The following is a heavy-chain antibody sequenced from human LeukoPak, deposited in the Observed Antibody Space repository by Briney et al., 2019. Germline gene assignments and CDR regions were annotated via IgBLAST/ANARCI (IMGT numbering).Heavy chain of an antibody. J-gene: IGHJ5*02. V-gene: IGHV1-69*04. CDR1: GGTFSSYA. CDR3: ARARRSAGTTHNWFNP. D-gene: IGHD6-13*01. Sequence: SVKVSCKASGGTFSSYAISWVRQAPGQGLEWMGRIIPILGIANYAQKFQGRVTITADKSTSTAYMELSSLRSEDTAVYYCARARRSAGTTHNWFNPWGQGTLVTVSS. CDR2: IIPILGIA.